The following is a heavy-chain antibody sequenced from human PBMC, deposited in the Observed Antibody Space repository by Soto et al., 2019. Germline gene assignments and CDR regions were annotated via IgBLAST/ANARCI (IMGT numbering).Heavy chain of an antibody. CDR3: TASSGWYNAFDI. CDR1: GFTFSSYA. V-gene: IGHV3-23*01. Sequence: EVQLLESGGGLVQPGGSLRLSCAASGFTFSSYAMSWVRQAPGKGLEWVSAISGSGGSTYYADSVKGGFTISRDNSKNTLYLQMNSLRAEDTAVYYCTASSGWYNAFDIWGQGTMVTVSS. CDR2: ISGSGGST. J-gene: IGHJ3*02. D-gene: IGHD6-19*01.